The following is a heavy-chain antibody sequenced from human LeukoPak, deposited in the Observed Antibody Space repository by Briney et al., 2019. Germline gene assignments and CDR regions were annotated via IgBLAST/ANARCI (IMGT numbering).Heavy chain of an antibody. Sequence: SDYWMSWIRQPPGKGLEWIGSIYYSGSTYYNPSLKSRVTISVDTSKNQFSLKLSSVTAADTAVYYCARGGTGMVAPFDYWGQGTLVTVSS. CDR1: SDY. J-gene: IGHJ4*02. V-gene: IGHV4-39*01. CDR2: IYYSGST. D-gene: IGHD1-14*01. CDR3: ARGGTGMVAPFDY.